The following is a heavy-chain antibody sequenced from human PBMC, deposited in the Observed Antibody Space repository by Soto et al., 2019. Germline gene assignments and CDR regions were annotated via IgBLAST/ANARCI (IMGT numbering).Heavy chain of an antibody. CDR3: AGPRIAAAGKALGNYYYYGMDV. CDR1: GGTFSSYA. V-gene: IGHV1-69*13. J-gene: IGHJ6*04. Sequence: ASVKVSCKASGGTFSSYAISWVRQAPGQGLEWMGGIIPIFGTANYAQKFQGRVTITADESTSTAYMELSSLRSEDTAVYYCAGPRIAAAGKALGNYYYYGMDVWGKGTTVTVSS. D-gene: IGHD6-13*01. CDR2: IIPIFGTA.